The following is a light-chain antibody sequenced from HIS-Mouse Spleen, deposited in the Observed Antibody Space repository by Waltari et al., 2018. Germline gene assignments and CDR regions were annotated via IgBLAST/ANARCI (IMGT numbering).Light chain of an antibody. V-gene: IGLV2-23*03. CDR2: EGS. CDR1: SSDVGSHNL. Sequence: QSALTQPASVSGSPGQSITISCTGTSSDVGSHNLVSRYQQHPGKAPKLMIYEGSKRPSGVSNRFSGSKSGNTASLTISGLQAEDEADYYCCSYAGSSTFEVFGGGTKLTVL. J-gene: IGLJ2*01. CDR3: CSYAGSSTFEV.